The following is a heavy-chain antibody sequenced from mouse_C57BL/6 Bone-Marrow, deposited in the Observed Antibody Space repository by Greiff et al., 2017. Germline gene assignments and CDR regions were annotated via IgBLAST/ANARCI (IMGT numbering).Heavy chain of an antibody. D-gene: IGHD2-1*01. V-gene: IGHV1-26*01. CDR2: INPDNGGT. CDR1: GYTFTDYY. Sequence: EVQLQQSGPELVKPGASVKISCKASGYTFTDYYMNWVKQSPGQSLEWIGVINPDNGGTSYNQKFKGKATLTVDKYSSTAYMQLRSLASEDSAVYYYSSQLYYYGADWGQGTMVTVSA. J-gene: IGHJ3*01. CDR3: SSQLYYYGAD.